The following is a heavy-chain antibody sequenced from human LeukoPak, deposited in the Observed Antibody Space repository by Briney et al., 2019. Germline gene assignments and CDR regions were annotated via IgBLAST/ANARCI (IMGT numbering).Heavy chain of an antibody. CDR3: AKLLWFGELSYFDY. J-gene: IGHJ4*02. Sequence: SGGSLRLSCAASGFTFISYAMSWVRQAPGKGLEWVSAISGSGGSTYYADSVKGRFTISRDNSKNTLYLQMNSLRAEDTAVYYCAKLLWFGELSYFDYWGQGTLVTVSS. D-gene: IGHD3-10*01. V-gene: IGHV3-23*01. CDR2: ISGSGGST. CDR1: GFTFISYA.